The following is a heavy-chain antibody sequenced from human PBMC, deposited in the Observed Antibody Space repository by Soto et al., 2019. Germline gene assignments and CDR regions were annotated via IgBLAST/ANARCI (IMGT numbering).Heavy chain of an antibody. J-gene: IGHJ5*02. Sequence: ASVKVSCKASGYSFTNNGVSWVRQATGQGLEWMGWMNPGSGDTGYAQKFQGRVTMTRDISTATAYMELSSLRSDDTAIYYCARMATFGSLNWFDPWGQGTLVTVSS. V-gene: IGHV1-8*01. CDR1: GYSFTNNG. D-gene: IGHD3-16*01. CDR3: ARMATFGSLNWFDP. CDR2: MNPGSGDT.